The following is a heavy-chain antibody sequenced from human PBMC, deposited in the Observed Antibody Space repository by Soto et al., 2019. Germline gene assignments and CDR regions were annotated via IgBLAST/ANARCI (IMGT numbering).Heavy chain of an antibody. D-gene: IGHD6-6*01. CDR1: GDSVSSNSVG. Sequence: SQTLSLTCDISGDSVSSNSVGWHWVRQSPSRGLEWLGRAYYRSKWIIDYAPSLKSRLTFNPDISKNQYSLQLRSVTPEDTAVYYCARNFKSSFDYWGRGTLVTAPQ. CDR2: AYYRSKWII. V-gene: IGHV6-1*01. CDR3: ARNFKSSFDY. J-gene: IGHJ4*02.